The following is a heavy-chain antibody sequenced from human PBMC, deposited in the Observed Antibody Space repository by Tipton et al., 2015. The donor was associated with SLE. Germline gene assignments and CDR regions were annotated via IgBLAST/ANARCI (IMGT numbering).Heavy chain of an antibody. CDR2: INHSGST. V-gene: IGHV4-34*01. CDR1: GGSFSGYY. Sequence: TLSLTCAVYGGSFSGYYWSWIRQPPGKGLEWIGEINHSGSTNYNPSLKSRVTMSVDTSKNQFSLKLSSVTAADTAVYYCARRGLSRGWFDPWGQGTLVTVSS. J-gene: IGHJ5*02. CDR3: ARRGLSRGWFDP. D-gene: IGHD3-10*01.